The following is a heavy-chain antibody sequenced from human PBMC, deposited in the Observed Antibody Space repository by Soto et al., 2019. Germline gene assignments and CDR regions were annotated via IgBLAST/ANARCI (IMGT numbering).Heavy chain of an antibody. D-gene: IGHD3-10*02. CDR3: ARASMWIDY. Sequence: PGGAPRPPPAVSWFSFRSYYIHRVRQSPGKGLEWISYISSGGDTKYYADSVTGRFTISRDNAKNSLFLQMSSLRAEDTAVYYCARASMWIDYWGQGTLVTVSS. V-gene: IGHV3-48*01. CDR1: WFSFRSYY. J-gene: IGHJ4*02. CDR2: ISSGGDTK.